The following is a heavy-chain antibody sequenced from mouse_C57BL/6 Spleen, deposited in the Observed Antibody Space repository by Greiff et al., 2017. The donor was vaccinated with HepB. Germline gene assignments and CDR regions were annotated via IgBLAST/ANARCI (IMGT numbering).Heavy chain of an antibody. D-gene: IGHD2-4*01. J-gene: IGHJ2*01. CDR1: GYTFTSYW. CDR2: IYPGNSDT. Sequence: VQLQQSGTVLARPGASVKMSCKTSGYTFTSYWMHWVKQRPGQGLEWIGAIYPGNSDTSYNQKFKGKAKLTAVTSASTAYMELSSLTNEDSAVYYCTRSRDYERGYYFDYWGQGTTLTVSS. V-gene: IGHV1-5*01. CDR3: TRSRDYERGYYFDY.